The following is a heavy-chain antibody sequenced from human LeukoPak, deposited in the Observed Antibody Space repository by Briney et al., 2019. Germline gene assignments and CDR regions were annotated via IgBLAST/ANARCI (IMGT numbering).Heavy chain of an antibody. Sequence: SETLSLTCTVSGGSISSGDYYWSWIRQPPGKGLEWIGYIYYSGSTYYNPSLKSRVTISVDTSKNQFSLKLSSVTAADTAVYYCARVATIFSAFDIWGQGTMVTVSS. J-gene: IGHJ3*02. V-gene: IGHV4-30-4*02. CDR2: IYYSGST. D-gene: IGHD5-12*01. CDR3: ARVATIFSAFDI. CDR1: GGSISSGDYY.